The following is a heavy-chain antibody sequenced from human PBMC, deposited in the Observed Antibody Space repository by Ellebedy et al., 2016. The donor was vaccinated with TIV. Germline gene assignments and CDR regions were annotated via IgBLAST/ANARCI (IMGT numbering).Heavy chain of an antibody. CDR3: LRYCSSTNCYGNDDAFDI. V-gene: IGHV3-23*01. J-gene: IGHJ3*02. D-gene: IGHD2-2*01. CDR2: ISGSGIST. CDR1: GFTFSSYG. Sequence: GGSLRLXXAASGFTFSSYGMSWVRQAPGKGLEWVSAISGSGISTYYVDSVKGRLTISRDNSKNTLYLQMNSLRVEDTAVYYCLRYCSSTNCYGNDDAFDIWGQGTMVTVSS.